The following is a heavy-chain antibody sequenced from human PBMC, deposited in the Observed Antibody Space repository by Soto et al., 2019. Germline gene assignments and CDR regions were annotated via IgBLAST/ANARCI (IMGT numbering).Heavy chain of an antibody. D-gene: IGHD4-17*01. V-gene: IGHV1-24*01. CDR3: TTYHGDSNFDH. CDR2: CDPDEAET. CDR1: GYTLNEVA. Sequence: QVQLVQSGAEVKKPGASVKVSCKVSGYTLNEVAMHWVRQAPGKGLEWLGGCDPDEAETIYAQHFQGRVTMTEDTSTDTVYMELSRLRSEDTALYFCTTYHGDSNFDHWGQGTLVTVSS. J-gene: IGHJ5*02.